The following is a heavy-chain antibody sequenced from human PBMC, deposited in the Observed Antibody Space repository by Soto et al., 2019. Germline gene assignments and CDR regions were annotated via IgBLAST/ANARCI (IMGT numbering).Heavy chain of an antibody. D-gene: IGHD5-18*01. CDR1: GISTSPYW. CDR2: IKKDGSEK. V-gene: IGHV3-7*03. Sequence: GGSLRLSCAASGISTSPYWMGWVRQAPGRGLEWVASIKKDGSEKYYMDSLKGRFTISRDNALNSLYLQMNSLGAEDTAVYFCGTGYHFDYWGQGTLVTVSS. CDR3: GTGYHFDY. J-gene: IGHJ4*02.